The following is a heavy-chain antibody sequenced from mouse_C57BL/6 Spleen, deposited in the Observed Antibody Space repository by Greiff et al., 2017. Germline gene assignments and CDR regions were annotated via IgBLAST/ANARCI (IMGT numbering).Heavy chain of an antibody. CDR3: GGEDGYIREFAD. V-gene: IGHV1-72*01. D-gene: IGHD2-3*01. J-gene: IGHJ3*01. CDR1: GYTFTSYW. Sequence: QVQLQQPGAELVKPGASVKLSCTASGYTFTSYWMHWVQQRPGRGLEWIGRIDPGGGGTKYNEKFKGKSTLTVDKPSSTAYMQRSSLTSEDAAVYYCGGEDGYIREFADWGKGTMVTVSA. CDR2: IDPGGGGT.